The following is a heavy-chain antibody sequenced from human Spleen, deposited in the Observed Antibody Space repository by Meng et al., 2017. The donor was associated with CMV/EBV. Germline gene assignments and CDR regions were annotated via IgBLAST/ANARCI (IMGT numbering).Heavy chain of an antibody. D-gene: IGHD2-21*01. Sequence: GGSLRLSCAASGFTVRNYYMSWVRQAPGKGLEWVSLIYSGERTYYADSVKGRFTISRDNSKNTVYLQMNSLRAEDTAVYYCAGRDYYFDYWGQGTPVTVSS. CDR1: GFTVRNYY. CDR3: AGRDYYFDY. V-gene: IGHV3-53*01. J-gene: IGHJ4*02. CDR2: IYSGERT.